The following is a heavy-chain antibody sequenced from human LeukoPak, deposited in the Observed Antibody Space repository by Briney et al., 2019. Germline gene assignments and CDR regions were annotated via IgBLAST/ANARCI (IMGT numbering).Heavy chain of an antibody. Sequence: GGSLSLSCAASGFTFSSYAMHRLRQAQGKGLEWVTVISYDGSNKYYADSVKVRFTIYRDNSKNTLYLQINSLRDEDTSVYYCAGVGSYHNDMSFDIGGRGTMVTVSS. CDR3: AGVGSYHNDMSFDI. D-gene: IGHD3-22*01. CDR2: ISYDGSNK. J-gene: IGHJ3*02. V-gene: IGHV3-30*04. CDR1: GFTFSSYA.